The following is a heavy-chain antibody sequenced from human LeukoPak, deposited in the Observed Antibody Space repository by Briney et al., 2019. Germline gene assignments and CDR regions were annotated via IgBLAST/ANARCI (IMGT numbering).Heavy chain of an antibody. Sequence: SVKVSCKASGGTFSSYAISWVRQAPGQGLEWMGGIIPIFGTANYAQKFQGRVTITADESTSTAYMELSSLRSEDTAVYYCARVHLGGYYFDYWGQGTLVTVSS. J-gene: IGHJ4*02. V-gene: IGHV1-69*01. CDR2: IIPIFGTA. D-gene: IGHD3-16*01. CDR3: ARVHLGGYYFDY. CDR1: GGTFSSYA.